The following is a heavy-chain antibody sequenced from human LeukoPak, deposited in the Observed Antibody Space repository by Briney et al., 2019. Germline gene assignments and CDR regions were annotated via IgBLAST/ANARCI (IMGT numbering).Heavy chain of an antibody. Sequence: GGSLRLSCAASGFTFSSYSMNWVRQAPGKGLEWVSSISSSSSYIYYADSVKGRFTISRDNAKNSLYLQMNSLRAEDTAVYYCAREGDYGDYSKSFYYMDVWGKGTTVTVSS. CDR2: ISSSSSYI. D-gene: IGHD4-17*01. V-gene: IGHV3-21*01. CDR1: GFTFSSYS. J-gene: IGHJ6*03. CDR3: AREGDYGDYSKSFYYMDV.